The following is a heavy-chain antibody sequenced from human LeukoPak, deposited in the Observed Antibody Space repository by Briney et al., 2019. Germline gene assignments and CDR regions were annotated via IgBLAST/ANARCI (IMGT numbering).Heavy chain of an antibody. CDR2: INPNSGGT. D-gene: IGHD6-19*01. Sequence: ASVKVSCKASGYTFINNWMHWVRQAPGQGLEWMGRINPNSGGTNYAQKFQGRVTMTRDTSISTAYMELSRLRSDDTAVYYCAREREDSSGWFGPKFSYYFDYWGQGTLVTVSS. CDR3: AREREDSSGWFGPKFSYYFDY. J-gene: IGHJ4*02. V-gene: IGHV1-2*02. CDR1: GYTFINNW.